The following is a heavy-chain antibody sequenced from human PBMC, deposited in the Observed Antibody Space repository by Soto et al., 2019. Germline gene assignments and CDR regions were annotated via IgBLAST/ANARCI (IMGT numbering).Heavy chain of an antibody. CDR1: GVSISGYY. CDR2: IFYSGSP. J-gene: IGHJ3*01. D-gene: IGHD6-19*01. CDR3: ARLDFAAGTFDF. V-gene: IGHV4-59*08. Sequence: PSETLPLTCSVSGVSISGYYWTWIRQPPGKGLEWIAYIFYSGSPKYNPSLKSRVTISVDTSKNEFSLRLSSVTAADTAVYYCARLDFAAGTFDFWGQGTMVTVSS.